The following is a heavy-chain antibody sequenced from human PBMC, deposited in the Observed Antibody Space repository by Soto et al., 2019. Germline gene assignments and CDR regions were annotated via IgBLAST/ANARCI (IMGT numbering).Heavy chain of an antibody. D-gene: IGHD1-26*01. CDR1: GYLFTDYY. J-gene: IGHJ4*02. CDR3: ARFRRDSGRSFNF. Sequence: QVQLVQSGPEVRKPGASVKVSCQASGYLFTDYYIHWVRQAPGQGLEWIGWINPATRGTNYAQDFQGRVSVTRDTSTNTVYLQLGSLTSDDTAVYFCARFRRDSGRSFNFWGQGTLVTVSS. CDR2: INPATRGT. V-gene: IGHV1-2*02.